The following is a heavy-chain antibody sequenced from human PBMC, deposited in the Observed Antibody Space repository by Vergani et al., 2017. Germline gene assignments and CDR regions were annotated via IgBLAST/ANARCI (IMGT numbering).Heavy chain of an antibody. D-gene: IGHD3-9*01. V-gene: IGHV4-30-4*01. CDR2: IYYSGFT. CDR3: ARVMYRDEASTGYRLEGMDI. J-gene: IGHJ6*02. CDR1: GGPISSDNYY. Sequence: QVQLQESGPGLVKPSQTLSLTCTVSGGPISSDNYYWSWIRQPPGKGLEWIGYIYYSGFTYYSPSLKSRVTISVDTSKNQFSLKLSSVTAADTAVYFCARVMYRDEASTGYRLEGMDIWGQGTTVTISS.